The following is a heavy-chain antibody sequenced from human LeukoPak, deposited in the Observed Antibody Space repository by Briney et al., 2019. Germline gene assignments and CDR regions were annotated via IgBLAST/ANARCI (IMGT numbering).Heavy chain of an antibody. J-gene: IGHJ5*02. D-gene: IGHD6-13*01. CDR2: ISCSSRNK. V-gene: IGHV3-21*01. Sequence: GGSLRLSCAASGFTFSSYSMNWVRQAPGKGLEWVSFISCSSRNKYYADSVKGRFTISRDNAKNSVYLQMNSLRAEGAAVCYCARGSYSSSWSMGWFDPWGQGTLVTVSS. CDR3: ARGSYSSSWSMGWFDP. CDR1: GFTFSSYS.